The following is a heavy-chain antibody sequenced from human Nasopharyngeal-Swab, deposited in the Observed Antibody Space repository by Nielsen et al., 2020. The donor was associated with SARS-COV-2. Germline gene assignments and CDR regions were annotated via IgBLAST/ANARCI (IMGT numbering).Heavy chain of an antibody. Sequence: WIRQPPGKGLEWVGRIKSKTDGGTTDYAAPVKGRFTISRDDSKNTLYLQMNSLKTEDTAVDYCTTGRPGIAVAGTDYWGQGTLVTVSS. D-gene: IGHD6-19*01. CDR2: IKSKTDGGTT. J-gene: IGHJ4*02. CDR3: TTGRPGIAVAGTDY. V-gene: IGHV3-15*01.